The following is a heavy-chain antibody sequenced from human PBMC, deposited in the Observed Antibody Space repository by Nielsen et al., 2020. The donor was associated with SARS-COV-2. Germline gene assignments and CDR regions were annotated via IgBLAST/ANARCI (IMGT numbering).Heavy chain of an antibody. CDR1: GFTVSSNY. CDR3: AKDRWKVRGVIPDYFDY. CDR2: ISGSGGST. J-gene: IGHJ4*02. D-gene: IGHD3-10*01. V-gene: IGHV3-23*01. Sequence: GESLKISCAASGFTVSSNYMSWVRQAPGKGLEWVSAISGSGGSTYYADSVKGRFTISRDNSKNTLYLQMNSLRAEDTAVYYCAKDRWKVRGVIPDYFDYWGQGTLVTVSS.